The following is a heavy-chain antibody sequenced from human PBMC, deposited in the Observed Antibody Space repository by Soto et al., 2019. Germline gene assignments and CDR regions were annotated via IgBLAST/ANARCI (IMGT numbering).Heavy chain of an antibody. V-gene: IGHV3-30*18. Sequence: GGSLRLSCAASGFTFSSYGMHWVRQAPGKGLEWVAVISYDGSNKYYADSVKGRFTISRDNSKNTLYLQMNSLRAEDTAVYYCAKDPDYYDSSGFFDYWGQGALVTVSS. D-gene: IGHD3-22*01. CDR1: GFTFSSYG. CDR2: ISYDGSNK. CDR3: AKDPDYYDSSGFFDY. J-gene: IGHJ4*02.